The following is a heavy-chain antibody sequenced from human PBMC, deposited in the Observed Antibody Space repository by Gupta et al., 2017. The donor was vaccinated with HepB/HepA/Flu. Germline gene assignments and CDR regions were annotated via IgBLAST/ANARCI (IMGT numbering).Heavy chain of an antibody. CDR2: TYYRSKWYN. CDR1: GDSVSSNSAA. Sequence: QVQLQQSGPGLVKPSQTLSLTCAIPGDSVSSNSAAWSWLRQSPSRGLEWLGRTYYRSKWYNDYAVSVKSRITINPDTSKNQFSLQLNSVTPEDTAVYYCARDPSGSGWYLGNNWFDPWGQGTLVTVSS. J-gene: IGHJ5*02. CDR3: ARDPSGSGWYLGNNWFDP. D-gene: IGHD6-19*01. V-gene: IGHV6-1*01.